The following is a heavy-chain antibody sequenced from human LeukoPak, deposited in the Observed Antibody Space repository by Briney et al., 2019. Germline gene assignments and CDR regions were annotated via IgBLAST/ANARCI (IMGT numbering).Heavy chain of an antibody. J-gene: IGHJ5*02. D-gene: IGHD5-12*01. V-gene: IGHV3-66*01. Sequence: GGSLRLSCAASGFTVSSNYMSWVRQAPGKGLEWVSVIYSGGSTYYAGSVKGRFTISRDNSKNTLYLQMNSLRAEDTAVYYCATYSGYDLDAWFDPWGQGTLVTVSS. CDR2: IYSGGST. CDR1: GFTVSSNY. CDR3: ATYSGYDLDAWFDP.